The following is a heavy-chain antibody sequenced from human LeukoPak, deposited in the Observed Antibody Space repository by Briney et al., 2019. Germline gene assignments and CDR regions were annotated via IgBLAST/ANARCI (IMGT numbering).Heavy chain of an antibody. CDR2: INHSGST. D-gene: IGHD3-9*01. CDR3: ARGGAYYDILTGYSYPYYYYMDV. J-gene: IGHJ6*03. V-gene: IGHV4-34*01. Sequence: SETLSLTCAVYGGSFSGYYWSWIRQPPGKGLEWIGEINHSGSTNYNPSLKSRVTISVDTSKNQFSLKLSSVTAADTAVYYCARGGAYYDILTGYSYPYYYYMDVWGKGTTVTVSS. CDR1: GGSFSGYY.